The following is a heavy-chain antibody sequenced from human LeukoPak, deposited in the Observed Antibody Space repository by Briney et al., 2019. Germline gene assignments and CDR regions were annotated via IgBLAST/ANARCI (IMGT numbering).Heavy chain of an antibody. J-gene: IGHJ4*02. V-gene: IGHV3-11*01. CDR2: ISSSGSTI. Sequence: PGGSLRLSCAASGFTFSDYYMSWIRQAPGKGLEWVSYISSSGSTIYYADSVKGRFTISRDNAKNSLYLQMNSLRAEDTAVYYCTTTGSGKVLLWFGELADFDYWGQGTLVTVSS. CDR3: TTTGSGKVLLWFGELADFDY. D-gene: IGHD3-10*01. CDR1: GFTFSDYY.